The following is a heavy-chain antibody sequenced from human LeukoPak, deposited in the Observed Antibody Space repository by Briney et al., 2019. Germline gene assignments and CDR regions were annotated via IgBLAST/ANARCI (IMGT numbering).Heavy chain of an antibody. V-gene: IGHV3-11*04. J-gene: IGHJ4*02. D-gene: IGHD6-6*01. Sequence: PGGSLRLSCAASGFTFSDYYMSWIRQAPGKGLEWVSYISSSGSTIYYADSVKGRFTISRDNAKNSLYLQMNSLRAEDTAVYYCARDMRWGKLVNLEDYWGQGTLVTVSS. CDR1: GFTFSDYY. CDR3: ARDMRWGKLVNLEDY. CDR2: ISSSGSTI.